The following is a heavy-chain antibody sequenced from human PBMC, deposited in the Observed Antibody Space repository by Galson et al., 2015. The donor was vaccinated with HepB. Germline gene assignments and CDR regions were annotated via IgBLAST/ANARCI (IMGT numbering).Heavy chain of an antibody. Sequence: SLRLSCAASGFTCSDYYMTWIRQAPGKGLEWLAYISSNTIYTNYADSVKGRFTISRDNIKNSMSLQMNSLRAEDTAVYYCVRVADSDYGDHSHFDSWGLGTLVTVSS. CDR2: ISSNTIYT. J-gene: IGHJ4*02. D-gene: IGHD4-17*01. V-gene: IGHV3-11*06. CDR3: VRVADSDYGDHSHFDS. CDR1: GFTCSDYY.